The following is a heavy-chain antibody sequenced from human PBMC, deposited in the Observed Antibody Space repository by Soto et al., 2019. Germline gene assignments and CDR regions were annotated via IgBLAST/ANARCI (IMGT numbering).Heavy chain of an antibody. CDR2: IDWDDDK. J-gene: IGHJ5*02. CDR1: GFSLSTSGVR. V-gene: IGHV2-70*04. Sequence: SGPTLVNPTQTLTLTCTFSGFSLSTSGVRVSWIRQPPGKALEWLARIDWDDDKFYSTSLNTRLTISKDTSKNQVVLTMTNMDPVETATYYCARISASGSSSWFDPWGQGTLVTVSS. D-gene: IGHD3-22*01. CDR3: ARISASGSSSWFDP.